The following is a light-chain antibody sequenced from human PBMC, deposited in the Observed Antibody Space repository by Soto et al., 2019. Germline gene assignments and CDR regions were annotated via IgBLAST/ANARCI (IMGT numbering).Light chain of an antibody. CDR1: QSVSRNN. J-gene: IGKJ1*01. CDR3: QQRSNWPRT. V-gene: IGKV3-11*01. Sequence: TVLTPSPVPLALSPGERATLSCRASQSVSRNNLVWYQQRPGQAPRLLIYDASNRATGIPAKFSGSGSGTDFTLTISSLEPEDFAVYYCQQRSNWPRTFGQGTKVDIK. CDR2: DAS.